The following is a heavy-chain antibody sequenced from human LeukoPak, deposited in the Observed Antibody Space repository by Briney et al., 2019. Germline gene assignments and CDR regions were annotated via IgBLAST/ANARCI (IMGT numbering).Heavy chain of an antibody. V-gene: IGHV1-18*01. J-gene: IGHJ4*02. CDR1: GYTFNRYG. Sequence: ASVTVSCTASGYTFNRYGISWVRQAPGQRPEWMGWNSALTGNIDYAPKFQGRVTMNTDTSTRTAYMELSSLVSADTAVYFCARADPTNTGHEYFDYWGRGTLVTVSS. D-gene: IGHD2/OR15-2a*01. CDR3: ARADPTNTGHEYFDY. CDR2: NSALTGNI.